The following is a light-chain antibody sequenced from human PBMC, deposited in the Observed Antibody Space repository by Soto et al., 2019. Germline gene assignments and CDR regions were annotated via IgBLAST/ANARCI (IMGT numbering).Light chain of an antibody. V-gene: IGKV1-13*02. CDR2: YAS. CDR1: QGIGSA. CDR3: QQFNV. J-gene: IGKJ4*01. Sequence: AIQLTQSPSSLSASVGDRVTITCRASQGIGSALAWYQQKPGKAPKLLIYYASSLESGVPSRFSGSGSGTDFTLTISSLQPEDFATYYCQQFNVFGGGTKVDIK.